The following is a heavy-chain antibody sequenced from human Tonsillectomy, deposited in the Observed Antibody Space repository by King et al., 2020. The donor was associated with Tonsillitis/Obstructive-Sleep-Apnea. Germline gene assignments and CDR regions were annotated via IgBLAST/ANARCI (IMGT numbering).Heavy chain of an antibody. J-gene: IGHJ5*02. CDR2: TYYRTKWLN. Sequence: VQLQQSGPGLVKPSQTLSLTCGIFGDSVSSDIAAWNWIRQSPSRGLEWLGRTYYRTKWLNDYAVSVQSRIIINADTSKNQVSLQLKSVTPEDTAVYYCERDLTGGNGRASWFDPWGQGILVTVSS. V-gene: IGHV6-1*01. CDR3: ERDLTGGNGRASWFDP. CDR1: GDSVSSDIAA. D-gene: IGHD3-10*01.